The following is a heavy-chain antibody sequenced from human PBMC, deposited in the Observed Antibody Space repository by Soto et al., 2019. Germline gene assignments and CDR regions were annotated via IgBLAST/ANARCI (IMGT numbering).Heavy chain of an antibody. CDR1: GGTFSSYA. J-gene: IGHJ6*02. D-gene: IGHD2-2*01. CDR3: ARSLVVTAASYYYYGMDV. CDR2: IIPIFGTA. V-gene: IGHV1-69*13. Sequence: GXSVEVSFKASGGTFSSYAISWVRQAPGQGLEWMGGIIPIFGTANYAQKFQGRVTITADESTSTAYMELSSLRYEDTAVYYCARSLVVTAASYYYYGMDVWGQGTKVTVSS.